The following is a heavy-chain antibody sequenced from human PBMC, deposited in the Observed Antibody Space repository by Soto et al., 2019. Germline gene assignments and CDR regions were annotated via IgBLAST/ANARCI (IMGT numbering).Heavy chain of an antibody. CDR3: ARDTPLKPYVIVPPEMADALDV. CDR1: GGSSNKFS. CDR2: TIPVFGSA. D-gene: IGHD3-16*02. J-gene: IGHJ3*01. V-gene: IGHV1-69*06. Sequence: QVQLEPSGAEVTRPGSSVKVSCRTSGGSSNKFSFSWVRQPPGHGLEWMGETIPVFGSANYAQTFQGRLTIVADKSTSTVYMVLTVLRSEDTAVYFCARDTPLKPYVIVPPEMADALDVWGQGTMVTV.